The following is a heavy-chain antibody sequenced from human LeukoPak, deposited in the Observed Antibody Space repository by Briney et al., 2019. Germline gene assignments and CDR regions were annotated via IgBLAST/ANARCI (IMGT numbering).Heavy chain of an antibody. CDR2: ISGRSSHV. V-gene: IGHV3-21*01. Sequence: GGSLRLSCSASGFSFSDYDMNWFRQAPGKGLEWISSISGRSSHVYYGDSVKGRFSISRDNAMNSVFLQMNRLGVDDTAVYYGGRAFPPLRTASAGDLWGQGTLVTVSS. CDR1: GFSFSDYD. D-gene: IGHD3-16*01. CDR3: GRAFPPLRTASAGDL. J-gene: IGHJ4*02.